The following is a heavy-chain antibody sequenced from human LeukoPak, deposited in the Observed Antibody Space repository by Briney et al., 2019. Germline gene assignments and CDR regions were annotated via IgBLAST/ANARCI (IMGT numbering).Heavy chain of an antibody. CDR2: IYSGGAT. CDR1: GLTVNSNY. CDR3: VSQKWLYAFDI. D-gene: IGHD5-24*01. V-gene: IGHV3-53*01. Sequence: PGGSLELSLVAPGLTVNSNYMSWVRQAPGKGLEWVSAIYSGGATYYADSVKGRFTVSRDGSKNTLYLQMYRLRAEDTAMYYCVSQKWLYAFDIWGQGTMVTVSS. J-gene: IGHJ3*02.